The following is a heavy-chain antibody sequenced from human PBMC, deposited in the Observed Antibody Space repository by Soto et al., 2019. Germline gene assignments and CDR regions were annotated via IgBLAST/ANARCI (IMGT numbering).Heavy chain of an antibody. J-gene: IGHJ3*02. CDR1: GGSISSSSYY. CDR2: IYYSGST. Sequence: SETLSLTCTVSGGSISSSSYYWGWIRQPPGKGLEWIGSIYYSGSTYYNPSLKSRVTISVDTSKNQFSLKLSSVTAADTAVYYCARGGLGDREDAFDIWGQGTMVTVSS. CDR3: ARGGLGDREDAFDI. D-gene: IGHD4-17*01. V-gene: IGHV4-39*01.